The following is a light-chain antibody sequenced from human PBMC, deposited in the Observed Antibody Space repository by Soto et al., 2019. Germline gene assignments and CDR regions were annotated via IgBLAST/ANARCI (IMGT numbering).Light chain of an antibody. J-gene: IGLJ2*01. CDR1: TSNIGTYY. CDR2: DNI. V-gene: IGLV1-51*01. Sequence: QSVLTQPPSVSAAPGQTVTISCSGSTSNIGTYYVSWYQQLPGTAPKLLIYDNIKRPSGIPDRFSGSKSGTSATLDITGLQPGDEADYYCVTWDSGLSGGGVVFGGGTKVTVL. CDR3: VTWDSGLSGGGVV.